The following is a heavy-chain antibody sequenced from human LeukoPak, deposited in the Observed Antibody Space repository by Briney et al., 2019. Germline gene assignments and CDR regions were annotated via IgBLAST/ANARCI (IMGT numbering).Heavy chain of an antibody. V-gene: IGHV4-59*01. CDR1: GGSISSYY. J-gene: IGHJ5*02. Sequence: SETLSLTCTVSGGSISSYYWSWIRQPPGKGLEWIGYIYYSGSTNYNPSLKSRVTISVDTSKNQFSLKLSSVTAADTAVYYCARAGGNIVATIWAPWLYSWFDPWGQGTLVTVSS. D-gene: IGHD5-12*01. CDR3: ARAGGNIVATIWAPWLYSWFDP. CDR2: IYYSGST.